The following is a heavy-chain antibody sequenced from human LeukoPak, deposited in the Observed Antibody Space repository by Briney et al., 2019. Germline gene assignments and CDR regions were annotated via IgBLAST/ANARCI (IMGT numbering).Heavy chain of an antibody. CDR1: GFTFSDYA. J-gene: IGHJ4*02. Sequence: GGSLRLSCAASGFTFSDYAMNWGRQAPGKGLEWVSGIGDSGDNTYYADSVKGRFSIDRDNSKNTLYLQIASLRAEDTAVYYFAKEGYYYGGSGYYLFEYWGQGTLVTVSS. CDR3: AKEGYYYGGSGYYLFEY. D-gene: IGHD3-22*01. CDR2: IGDSGDNT. V-gene: IGHV3-23*01.